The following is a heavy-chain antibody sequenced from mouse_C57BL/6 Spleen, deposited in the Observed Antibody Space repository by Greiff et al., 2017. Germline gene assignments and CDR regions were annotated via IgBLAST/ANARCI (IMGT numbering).Heavy chain of an antibody. Sequence: EVKLMESGGGLVKPGGSPKLSCAASGFTFSDYGMHWVRQAPEKGLEWVAYISSGSSTIYYADTVKGRFTISRDNAKNTLFLQLTSLRSEDTAMYYCASLGYFDYWGQGTTLTVSS. J-gene: IGHJ2*01. CDR3: ASLGYFDY. V-gene: IGHV5-17*01. CDR2: ISSGSSTI. CDR1: GFTFSDYG. D-gene: IGHD4-1*01.